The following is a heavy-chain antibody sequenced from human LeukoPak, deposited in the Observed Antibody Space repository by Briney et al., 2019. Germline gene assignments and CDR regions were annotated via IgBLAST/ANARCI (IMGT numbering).Heavy chain of an antibody. Sequence: SETLSLTCTVSSGSISISTFYWGWIRQPPGKGLEWIGSIYYTGSAYYNPALRSRVFISVDTSTNQFSLRLSSVTAADTAVYCCARLSPGGVRLGLDDYWGPGNLVSVSS. J-gene: IGHJ4*02. V-gene: IGHV4-39*01. D-gene: IGHD3-10*01. CDR2: IYYTGSA. CDR1: SGSISISTFY. CDR3: ARLSPGGVRLGLDDY.